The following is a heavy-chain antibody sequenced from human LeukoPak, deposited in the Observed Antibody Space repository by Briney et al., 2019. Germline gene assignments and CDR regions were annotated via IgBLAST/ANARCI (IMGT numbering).Heavy chain of an antibody. D-gene: IGHD3-10*01. CDR3: ATDYYGSGSYSPQAFDI. CDR1: GYTLTELS. Sequence: ASVKVSCKVSGYTLTELSMHWVRQAPGKGLEWMGGFDPEDGETIYAQKFQGRVTMTADTSTDTAYMYLSSLRSEDTAVYFCATDYYGSGSYSPQAFDIWGQGTMVTVSS. V-gene: IGHV1-24*01. J-gene: IGHJ3*02. CDR2: FDPEDGET.